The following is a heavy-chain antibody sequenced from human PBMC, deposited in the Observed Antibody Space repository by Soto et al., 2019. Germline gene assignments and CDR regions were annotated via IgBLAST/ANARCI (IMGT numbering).Heavy chain of an antibody. CDR3: AKDKGVFNWATSYFDY. CDR1: GFTFSNYA. D-gene: IGHD1-1*01. CDR2: TSYDGNNE. J-gene: IGHJ4*02. V-gene: IGHV3-30*18. Sequence: VGSLRLSCAASGFTFSNYAMHWVRQAPGKGLEWVALTSYDGNNEYYTDSVRGRFTISRDNSKNTLFLQMNSPRPEDTAVYYCAKDKGVFNWATSYFDYWGQGALVTVSS.